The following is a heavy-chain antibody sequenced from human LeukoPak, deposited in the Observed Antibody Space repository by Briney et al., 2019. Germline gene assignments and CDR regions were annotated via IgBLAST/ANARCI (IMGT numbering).Heavy chain of an antibody. V-gene: IGHV4-34*01. CDR2: IYYSGST. CDR1: GGSFSGYY. CDR3: ARHYGP. D-gene: IGHD3-16*01. Sequence: SETLSLTCAVYGGSFSGYYWSWIRQPPGKGLEWIGSIYYSGSTYYNPSLKSRVTISVDTSKNQFSLKLNSVTATDTAVYYCARHYGPWGQGTLVTVSS. J-gene: IGHJ4*02.